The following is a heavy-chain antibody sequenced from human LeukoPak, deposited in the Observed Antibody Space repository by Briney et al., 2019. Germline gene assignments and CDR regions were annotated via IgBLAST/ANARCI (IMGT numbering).Heavy chain of an antibody. CDR2: IYTSGST. CDR1: GGFISSYY. CDR3: AREIDILTGRYYYMDV. D-gene: IGHD3-9*01. J-gene: IGHJ6*03. V-gene: IGHV4-4*07. Sequence: SETLSLTCTVSGGFISSYYWSWIRQPAGKGLEWIGRIYTSGSTNYNPSLKSRVTMSVDTSKSQFSLKVSSVTAADTAVYYCAREIDILTGRYYYMDVWGKGTTVTVSS.